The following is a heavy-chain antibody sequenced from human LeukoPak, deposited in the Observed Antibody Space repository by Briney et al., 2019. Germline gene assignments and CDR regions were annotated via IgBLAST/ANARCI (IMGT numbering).Heavy chain of an antibody. CDR2: ISSSSSYI. V-gene: IGHV3-21*01. Sequence: GGSLRLSCAASGFTFSSYSMNWVRQAPGKGLEWVSSISSSSSYIYYADSVKGRFTISRDNAKNSLYLQMNSLRAEDTAVYYCARDRYYYDSSGYYYDAFDIWGQGTMVTVSS. CDR1: GFTFSSYS. D-gene: IGHD3-22*01. J-gene: IGHJ3*02. CDR3: ARDRYYYDSSGYYYDAFDI.